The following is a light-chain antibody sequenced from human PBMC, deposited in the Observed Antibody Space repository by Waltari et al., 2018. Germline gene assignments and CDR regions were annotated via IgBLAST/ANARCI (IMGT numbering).Light chain of an antibody. V-gene: IGLV2-11*01. J-gene: IGLJ3*02. Sequence: QSALTQPRSVSGSPGQSVTISCTGTSSDVGGYKYVSWYQQHPGKAPKLMIFDVRKWPSGVPDRFSGSKSGSTASLTISGLQAEDEADYYCCSYAGSRWVFGGGTKLTVL. CDR3: CSYAGSRWV. CDR2: DVR. CDR1: SSDVGGYKY.